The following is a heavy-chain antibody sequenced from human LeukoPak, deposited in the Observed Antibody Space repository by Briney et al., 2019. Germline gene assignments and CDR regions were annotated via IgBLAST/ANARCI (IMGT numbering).Heavy chain of an antibody. D-gene: IGHD5-24*01. CDR1: GDSVSSNSAA. CDR3: ARQVGNYMAY. Sequence: SQTLSLTCAISGDSVSSNSAAWHWIRQSPSRGLEWLGRTYYRSKWYNEYAVSVKSRITSNPDTSKNQFSLQLNAVTPENTAVYYCARQVGNYMAYWGQGTLVTVSS. CDR2: TYYRSKWYN. V-gene: IGHV6-1*01. J-gene: IGHJ4*02.